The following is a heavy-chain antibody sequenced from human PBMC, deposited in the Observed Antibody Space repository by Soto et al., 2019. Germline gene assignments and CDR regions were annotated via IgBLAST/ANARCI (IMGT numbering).Heavy chain of an antibody. D-gene: IGHD1-26*01. Sequence: GGSLRLSCAASGFTFSSYGMHWVRQAPGKGLDWVAVIWYDGSNKYYADSVKGRFTISRDNSKNTLYLQMNSLRAEDTAVYYCARDLIVGATPDYYYYGMEVWGQGTTVTVSS. CDR1: GFTFSSYG. CDR3: ARDLIVGATPDYYYYGMEV. CDR2: IWYDGSNK. J-gene: IGHJ6*02. V-gene: IGHV3-33*01.